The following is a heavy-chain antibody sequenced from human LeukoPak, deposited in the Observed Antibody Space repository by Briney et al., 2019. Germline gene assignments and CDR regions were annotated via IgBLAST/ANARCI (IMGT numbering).Heavy chain of an antibody. CDR2: IIPILGIA. CDR1: GGTFSSYA. J-gene: IGHJ3*02. CDR3: ARDTPHDPGAFDI. D-gene: IGHD3-3*01. Sequence: GSSVKVSCKASGGTFSSYAISWVRQAPGQGLEWMGRIIPILGIANYAQKFQGRVAITADKSTSTAYMELSSLRSEDTAVYYCARDTPHDPGAFDIWGQGTMVTVSS. V-gene: IGHV1-69*04.